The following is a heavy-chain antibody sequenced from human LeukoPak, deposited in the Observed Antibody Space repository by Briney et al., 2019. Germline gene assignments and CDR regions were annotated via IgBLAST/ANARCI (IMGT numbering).Heavy chain of an antibody. D-gene: IGHD1-1*01. CDR1: GYTFTGYY. CDR3: ARDTESGTTYNWFDP. CDR2: INPNSGGT. V-gene: IGHV1-2*02. J-gene: IGHJ5*02. Sequence: ASVKVSCKASGYTFTGYYMHWVRQAPGQGLEWMGWINPNSGGTNYAQKFQGRVTMTRDTSISTAYMELSRLRSDDTAVYYCARDTESGTTYNWFDPWGQGTLVTVSS.